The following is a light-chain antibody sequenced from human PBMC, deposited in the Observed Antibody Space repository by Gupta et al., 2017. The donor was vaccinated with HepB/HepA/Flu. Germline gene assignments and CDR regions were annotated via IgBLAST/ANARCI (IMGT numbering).Light chain of an antibody. CDR3: QQRSNWPPWT. V-gene: IGKV3-11*01. Sequence: EIVLTQSPATLSLSPGDRATLSCRASQSVSSYSAWYQQKPGQAPRLLIYDASNRATGIPARFSGSGSGTDFTLTISSLEPEDFAVYYCQQRSNWPPWTFGQGTKVEIK. CDR1: QSVSSY. CDR2: DAS. J-gene: IGKJ1*01.